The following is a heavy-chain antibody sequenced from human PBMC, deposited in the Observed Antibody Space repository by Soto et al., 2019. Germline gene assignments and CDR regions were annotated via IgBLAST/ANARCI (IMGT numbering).Heavy chain of an antibody. Sequence: EVQLVESGGGLVQPGGSLRLSCAASGFTFRNYNMNWVRQAPGKGLEWLSYISGASGTIYYADSMQGRFTISRDNAKNLRYLQMNSLGAADTAMYSCARHCGYCVGMDVWGQGGIVRVAS. CDR3: ARHCGYCVGMDV. CDR2: ISGASGTI. CDR1: GFTFRNYN. D-gene: IGHD2-15*01. J-gene: IGHJ6*01. V-gene: IGHV3-48*01.